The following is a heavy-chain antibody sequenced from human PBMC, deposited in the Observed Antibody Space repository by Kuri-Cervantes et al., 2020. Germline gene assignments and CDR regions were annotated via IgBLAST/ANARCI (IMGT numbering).Heavy chain of an antibody. J-gene: IGHJ4*02. D-gene: IGHD2-2*01. CDR3: ARGAGYCSSTSCYRSPQNNWNYARKYYFDY. Sequence: SETLSLTCSVSGDSISSDDYYWGWIRQPPGKGLEWIGSMSYTGSGSYSPSLKSRVTMSVDTSNSQFSLKLTSVTAADTAVYYCARGAGYCSSTSCYRSPQNNWNYARKYYFDYWGQGTLVTVSS. V-gene: IGHV4-39*01. CDR2: MSYTGSG. CDR1: GDSISSDDYY.